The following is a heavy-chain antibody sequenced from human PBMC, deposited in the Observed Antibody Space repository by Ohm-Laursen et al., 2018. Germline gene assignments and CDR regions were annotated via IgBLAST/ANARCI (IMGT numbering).Heavy chain of an antibody. CDR2: INYSGNT. CDR3: ARQEGYCSSTSCYEVWFDP. D-gene: IGHD2-2*01. Sequence: SETLSLTCTVSGASISGQYWSWIRQPPGKGLEWIGHINYSGNTNYNPSLKSRVTISVDTSKNQFSLKLSSATAADTAVYYCARQEGYCSSTSCYEVWFDPWGQGTLVTVSS. CDR1: GASISGQY. J-gene: IGHJ5*02. V-gene: IGHV4-59*08.